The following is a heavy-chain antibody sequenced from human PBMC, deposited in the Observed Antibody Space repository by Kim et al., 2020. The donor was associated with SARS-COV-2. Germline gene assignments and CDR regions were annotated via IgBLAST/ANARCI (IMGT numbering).Heavy chain of an antibody. CDR1: GFSFSNAW. CDR2: IKSKINGGTT. CDR3: TSDLGDYSGGDCYSSV. J-gene: IGHJ6*02. Sequence: GGSLRLSCAASGFSFSNAWMNWVRQAPGKGLEWLGRIKSKINGGTTGYAAPVKGSFTISRDDSKNTLYLQMNSLKTEDKAVYSGTSDLGDYSGGDCYSSVWGQGTTVTVSS. V-gene: IGHV3-15*01. D-gene: IGHD2-21*02.